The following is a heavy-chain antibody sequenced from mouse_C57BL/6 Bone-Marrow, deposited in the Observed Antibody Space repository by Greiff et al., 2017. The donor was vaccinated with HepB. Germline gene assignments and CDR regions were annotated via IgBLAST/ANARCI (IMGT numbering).Heavy chain of an antibody. CDR1: GFTFSDYY. Sequence: EVHLVESEGGLVQPGSSMKLSCTASGFTFSDYYMAWVRQVPEKGLEWVANINYDGSSTYYLDSLKSRFIISRDNAKNILYLQMSSLKSEDTATYYCARARVYYGSSYDYAMDYWGQGTSVTVSS. CDR3: ARARVYYGSSYDYAMDY. D-gene: IGHD1-1*01. CDR2: INYDGSST. V-gene: IGHV5-16*01. J-gene: IGHJ4*01.